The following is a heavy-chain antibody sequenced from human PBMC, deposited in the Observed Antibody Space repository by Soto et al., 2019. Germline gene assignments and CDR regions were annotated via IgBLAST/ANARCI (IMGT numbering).Heavy chain of an antibody. V-gene: IGHV3-33*01. D-gene: IGHD1-7*01. CDR3: ARDGIGGTVFRGYLDY. J-gene: IGHJ4*02. Sequence: QEQLVESGGGVVQPGTSLRLSCAVPGGIFHGYGMHWVRQAPGKWLEWVAIIRFDGSNEEYADSVKGRFTISRDNSKNTLYLQMNNLGAEDTAVYYCARDGIGGTVFRGYLDYWGRGTVVTVSS. CDR1: GGIFHGYG. CDR2: IRFDGSNE.